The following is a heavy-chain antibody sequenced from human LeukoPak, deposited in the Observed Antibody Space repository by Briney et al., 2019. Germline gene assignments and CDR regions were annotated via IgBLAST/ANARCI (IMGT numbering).Heavy chain of an antibody. V-gene: IGHV1-69*04. CDR2: IIPIFGIA. CDR3: ARDTRARGFCSGGSCSFFDY. J-gene: IGHJ4*02. D-gene: IGHD2-15*01. Sequence: GASVTVSCKASGGTFSSYAISWVRQAPGQGLEWMGRIIPIFGIANYAQKFQGRVTITADKSTSTAYMELSSLRSEGTAMYYCARDTRARGFCSGGSCSFFDYWGQGTLVTVSS. CDR1: GGTFSSYA.